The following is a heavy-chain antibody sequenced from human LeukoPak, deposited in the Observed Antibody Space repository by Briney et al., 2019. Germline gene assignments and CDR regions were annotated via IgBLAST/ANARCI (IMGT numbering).Heavy chain of an antibody. CDR2: VYSSGST. V-gene: IGHV4-61*01. J-gene: IGHJ4*02. CDR1: GGSISSSTYY. Sequence: SETLSLACTISGGSISSSTYYWIWIRQPPGKGLEWIGYVYSSGSTDYNPSLESRVTISVDMSKNQFSLKLRSVTAADTAVYFCARAGTFRFYFDYWSQGTLVTVSS. CDR3: ARAGTFRFYFDY.